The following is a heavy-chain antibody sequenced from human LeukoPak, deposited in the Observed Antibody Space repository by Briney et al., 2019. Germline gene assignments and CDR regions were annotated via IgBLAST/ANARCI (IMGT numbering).Heavy chain of an antibody. CDR3: TRTGGVDY. CDR1: GDSVSSNSAA. J-gene: IGHJ4*02. D-gene: IGHD3-16*01. V-gene: IGHV6-1*01. CDR2: TYYRSKWYR. Sequence: SQTLSLTCAISGDSVSSNSAAWNWIRQSPSRGLEWLGRTYYRSKWYREYAVSVKSRITINPDTSKHQFSLQLNSVTPDDTAVYYCTRTGGVDYWGQGTLVTVSS.